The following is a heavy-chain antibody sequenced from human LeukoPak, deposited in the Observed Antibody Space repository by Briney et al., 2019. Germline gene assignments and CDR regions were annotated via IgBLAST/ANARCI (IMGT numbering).Heavy chain of an antibody. D-gene: IGHD3-10*01. CDR1: GFTFSSYA. CDR3: ARDRESRSGSSYCFDY. V-gene: IGHV3-30*04. CDR2: ISYDGSNK. Sequence: PGGSLRLSCAASGFTFSSYAMHWVRQAPGKGLEWVAVISYDGSNKCYADSVKGRFTISRDNSKNTLYLQMNSLRAEDTAVYYCARDRESRSGSSYCFDYWGQGTLVTVSS. J-gene: IGHJ4*02.